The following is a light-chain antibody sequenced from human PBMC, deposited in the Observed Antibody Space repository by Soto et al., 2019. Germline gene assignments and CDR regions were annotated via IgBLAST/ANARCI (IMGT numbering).Light chain of an antibody. J-gene: IGKJ2*01. Sequence: EIVLSQSPDILSLSPGERATLSCRASQSVRSSYLAWYQQRPGQAPRLLIYGASSRATGITDRFSGDGSGTDFTLTISRLEPEDFAVYYCQQYGSSPGYTFGQGTKLEIK. CDR3: QQYGSSPGYT. CDR1: QSVRSSY. CDR2: GAS. V-gene: IGKV3-20*01.